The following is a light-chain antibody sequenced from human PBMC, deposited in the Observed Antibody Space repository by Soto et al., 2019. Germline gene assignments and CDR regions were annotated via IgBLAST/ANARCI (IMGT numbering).Light chain of an antibody. J-gene: IGLJ7*01. CDR1: ISNLAGNT. Sequence: QSALTQPPSLSVTPRQRVTNSCSSTISNLAGNTVHWYQHLPGTAPKLPIYITDQRPSGVPGRFSSSTSGTSASLAISGLLSDDEADYYCATWDDDRNAAVSGGGTQLTVL. CDR3: ATWDDDRNAAV. V-gene: IGLV1-44*01. CDR2: ITD.